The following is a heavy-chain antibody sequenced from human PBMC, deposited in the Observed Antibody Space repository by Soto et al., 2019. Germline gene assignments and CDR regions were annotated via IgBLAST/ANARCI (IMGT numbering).Heavy chain of an antibody. V-gene: IGHV3-7*05. CDR1: GFTFSSYW. Sequence: GGSLRLSCAASGFTFSSYWMSWVRQAPGKGLEWVANIKQDGSEKYYVDSVKGRFTISRDNAKNSLYLQMNSLRAEDTAVYYCARDHDEGYYYYYGMDVWGQGTTVTVSS. J-gene: IGHJ6*02. CDR3: ARDHDEGYYYYYGMDV. CDR2: IKQDGSEK.